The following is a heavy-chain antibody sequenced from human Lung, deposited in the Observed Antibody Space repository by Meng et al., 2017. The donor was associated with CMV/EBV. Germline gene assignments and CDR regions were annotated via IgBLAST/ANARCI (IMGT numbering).Heavy chain of an antibody. V-gene: IGHV3-30*02. CDR2: IRYDGSNK. Sequence: GESLKISCAASGFTFSSYGMHWVRQAPGKGLEWVAFIRYDGSNKYYADSVKGRFTISRDNSKNTLYLQMNSLRAEDTAVYYCAKDRVVVVPAVDAFDIWGQGXMVPSPQ. CDR3: AKDRVVVVPAVDAFDI. CDR1: GFTFSSYG. D-gene: IGHD2-2*01. J-gene: IGHJ3*02.